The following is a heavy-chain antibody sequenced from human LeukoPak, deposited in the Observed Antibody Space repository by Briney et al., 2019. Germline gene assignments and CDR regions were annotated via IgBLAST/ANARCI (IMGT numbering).Heavy chain of an antibody. V-gene: IGHV3-21*01. J-gene: IGHJ4*02. CDR1: GFTFSSYS. Sequence: GGSLRLSCAASGFTFSSYSMNWVRQAPGKGLEWVSSISSSSSYIYYADSVKGRFTISRDNANNSLYLQMNSLRAEDTAVYYCARVAMTQSEYYFDYWGQGTLVTVSS. CDR3: ARVAMTQSEYYFDY. CDR2: ISSSSSYI.